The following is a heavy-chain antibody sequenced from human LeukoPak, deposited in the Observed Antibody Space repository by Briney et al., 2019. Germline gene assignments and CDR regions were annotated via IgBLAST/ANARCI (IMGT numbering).Heavy chain of an antibody. J-gene: IGHJ4*02. CDR2: IGSTSSYI. Sequence: GGSLRLSCAASGFTVSSNCMSWVRQAPGKGLEWVSSIGSTSSYIYYADSVKGRFTISRDNAKNSLYLQMDSLRAEDTAVYYCARDYSSSSLDYWGQGTLVTVSS. V-gene: IGHV3-21*01. CDR3: ARDYSSSSLDY. CDR1: GFTVSSNC. D-gene: IGHD6-6*01.